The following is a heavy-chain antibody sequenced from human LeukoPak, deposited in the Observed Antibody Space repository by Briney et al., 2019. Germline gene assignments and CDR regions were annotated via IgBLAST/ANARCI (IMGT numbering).Heavy chain of an antibody. V-gene: IGHV1-2*02. CDR2: INPNSGGT. CDR1: GYTFTGYY. D-gene: IGHD6-19*01. Sequence: WASVKVSCKASGYTFTGYYMHWVRQAPGQGLEWMGWINPNSGGTNYAQKFQGRVTMTRDTSISTAYMELSRLRSDDTAVYYCARVIAVEGKATPKYNWFDPWGQGTLVTVSS. CDR3: ARVIAVEGKATPKYNWFDP. J-gene: IGHJ5*02.